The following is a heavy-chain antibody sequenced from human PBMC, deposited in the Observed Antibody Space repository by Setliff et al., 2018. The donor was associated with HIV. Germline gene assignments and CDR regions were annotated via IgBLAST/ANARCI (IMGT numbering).Heavy chain of an antibody. CDR3: ATYADRESNRFDP. J-gene: IGHJ5*02. Sequence: SETLSLTCALSGGSISSSNWWSWVRQPPGKGLEWIGDIYHSGSTNYNPSLKSRVTISVDKSKNHFSLKLSSVTAADTAVYYCATYADRESNRFDPWGQGILVTVSS. CDR1: GGSISSSNW. CDR2: IYHSGST. D-gene: IGHD3-10*01. V-gene: IGHV4-4*02.